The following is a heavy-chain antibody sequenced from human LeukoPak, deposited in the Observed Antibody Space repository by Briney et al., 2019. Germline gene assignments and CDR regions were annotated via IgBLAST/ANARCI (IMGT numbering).Heavy chain of an antibody. D-gene: IGHD2-15*01. CDR3: ATVPHCSGGSCHPGINWFDP. CDR2: FDPEDGET. J-gene: IGHJ5*02. CDR1: GYTLTELS. V-gene: IGHV1-24*01. Sequence: GASVKVSCKVSGYTLTELSMHWVRQAPGKGLEWMGGFDPEDGETIYAQKFQGRVTMTEDTSTDTAYMELSSLRSEDTAVYYCATVPHCSGGSCHPGINWFDPWGQGTLVTVSS.